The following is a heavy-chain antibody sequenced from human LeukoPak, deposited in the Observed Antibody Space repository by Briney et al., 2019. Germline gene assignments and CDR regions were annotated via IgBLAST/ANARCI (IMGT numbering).Heavy chain of an antibody. CDR2: IYYSGST. CDR1: GGSISSYY. V-gene: IGHV4-59*01. D-gene: IGHD3-3*01. J-gene: IGHJ6*02. CDR3: ARGRPWLEWLPYYYYYGMDV. Sequence: SETLSLTCTVSGGSISSYYWSWIRQPPGKGLEWIGYIYYSGSTNYNPSLESRVTISVDTSKNQFSLKLSSVTAADTAVYYCARGRPWLEWLPYYYYYGMDVWGQGTTVTVSS.